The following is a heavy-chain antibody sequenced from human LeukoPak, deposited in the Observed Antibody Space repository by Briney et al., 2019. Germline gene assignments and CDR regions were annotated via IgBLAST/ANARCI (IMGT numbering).Heavy chain of an antibody. V-gene: IGHV3-20*01. D-gene: IGHD5-24*01. CDR2: INWNGGST. Sequence: GGSLRLSCAASGFTFDDYGMSWVRQAPGKGLEWVSGINWNGGSTGYADSVKGRFTISRDNAENSLYLQMNSLRAEDTALYHCARDLEEMRFDPWGQGTLVTVSS. J-gene: IGHJ5*02. CDR3: ARDLEEMRFDP. CDR1: GFTFDDYG.